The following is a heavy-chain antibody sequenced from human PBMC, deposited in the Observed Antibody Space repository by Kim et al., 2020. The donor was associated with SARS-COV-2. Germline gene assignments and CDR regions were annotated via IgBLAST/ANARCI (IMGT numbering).Heavy chain of an antibody. J-gene: IGHJ3*02. CDR3: AKIDSSTYYYDSSGYSVPAFDI. CDR1: GFTFDDYA. D-gene: IGHD3-22*01. Sequence: GGSLRLSCAASGFTFDDYAMHWVRQAPGKGLEWVSGISWNSGSIGYADSVKGRFTISRDNAKNSLYLQMNSLRAEDTALYYCAKIDSSTYYYDSSGYSVPAFDIWGQGTMVTVSS. V-gene: IGHV3-9*01. CDR2: ISWNSGSI.